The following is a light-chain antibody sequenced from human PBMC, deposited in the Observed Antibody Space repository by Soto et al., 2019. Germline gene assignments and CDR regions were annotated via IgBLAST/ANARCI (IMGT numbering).Light chain of an antibody. CDR3: QQYNNWPGP. CDR2: RAS. CDR1: QSVSSN. Sequence: DILMTQSPATLSLSPGGRATLSCRASQSVSSNLSWYQQKPGQAPRLLIQRASTRATGIPARFSRSGSGTEFTLTLSSLQSEDFAVYFCQQYNNWPGPFGQGTKVAIK. J-gene: IGKJ1*01. V-gene: IGKV3-15*01.